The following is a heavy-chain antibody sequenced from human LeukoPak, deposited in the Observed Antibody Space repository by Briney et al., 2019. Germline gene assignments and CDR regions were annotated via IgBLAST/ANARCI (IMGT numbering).Heavy chain of an antibody. Sequence: PGGSLRLSRAASGFTFDDYAMHWVRQAPGKGLEWVSGISWNSGSIGYADSVKGRFTISRDNAKNSLYLQMNSLRAEDTALYYCAKVAVAGTWQLPYFDYWGQGTLVTVSS. CDR1: GFTFDDYA. D-gene: IGHD6-19*01. CDR3: AKVAVAGTWQLPYFDY. CDR2: ISWNSGSI. J-gene: IGHJ4*02. V-gene: IGHV3-9*01.